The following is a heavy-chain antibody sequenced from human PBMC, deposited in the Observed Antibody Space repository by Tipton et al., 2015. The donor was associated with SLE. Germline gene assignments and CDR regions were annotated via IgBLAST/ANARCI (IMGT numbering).Heavy chain of an antibody. CDR2: LFVYTAAYP. V-gene: IGHV4-61*02. CDR3: ARGGSNHFDY. D-gene: IGHD2/OR15-2a*01. J-gene: IGHJ4*02. Sequence: TLSLTCTVSGDVINSGNFYWNWIRLPAGKGPEWLGRLFVYTAAYPPYNPSIKSRVTMSVDTPKNEFSLSLTAVTAADTAIYYCARGGSNHFDYWGPGTPVIVSS. CDR1: GDVINSGNFY.